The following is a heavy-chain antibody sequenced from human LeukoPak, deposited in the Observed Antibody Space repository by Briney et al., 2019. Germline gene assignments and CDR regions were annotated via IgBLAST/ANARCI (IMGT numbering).Heavy chain of an antibody. J-gene: IGHJ3*02. CDR1: GYTFTSYG. CDR3: ARDGDSSSWADAFDI. Sequence: ASVKVSCKASGYTFTSYGISWVRQAPGQGLEWMGGIIPIFGTANYAQKFQGRVTITADESTSTAYMELSSLRSEDTAVYYCARDGDSSSWADAFDIWGQGTMVTVSS. V-gene: IGHV1-69*13. CDR2: IIPIFGTA. D-gene: IGHD6-13*01.